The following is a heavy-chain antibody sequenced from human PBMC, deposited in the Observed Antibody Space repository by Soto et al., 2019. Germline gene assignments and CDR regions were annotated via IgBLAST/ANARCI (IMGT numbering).Heavy chain of an antibody. Sequence: ASVKVSCKASGYTFTGYYMHWVRQAPGQGLEWMGWINPNSGGTNYAQKFQGRVTMTRDTSISTAYMELSRLRSDDTAVYYCAINIAASGAFDIWGQGTMVTVSS. CDR3: AINIAASGAFDI. D-gene: IGHD6-13*01. CDR1: GYTFTGYY. V-gene: IGHV1-2*02. CDR2: INPNSGGT. J-gene: IGHJ3*02.